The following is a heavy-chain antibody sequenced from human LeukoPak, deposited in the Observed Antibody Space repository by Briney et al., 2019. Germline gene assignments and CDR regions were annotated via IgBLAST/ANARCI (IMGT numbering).Heavy chain of an antibody. CDR1: GFTFSSHG. CDR3: AKDQPLDYYDSSGYYPFDY. Sequence: GGSLRLSCAASGFTFSSHGMHWVRQAPGKGLEWVAVISYDGSNKYYADSVKGRFTISRDNSKNTLYLQMNSLRAEDTAVYYCAKDQPLDYYDSSGYYPFDYWGQGTLVTVSS. V-gene: IGHV3-30*18. D-gene: IGHD3-22*01. J-gene: IGHJ4*02. CDR2: ISYDGSNK.